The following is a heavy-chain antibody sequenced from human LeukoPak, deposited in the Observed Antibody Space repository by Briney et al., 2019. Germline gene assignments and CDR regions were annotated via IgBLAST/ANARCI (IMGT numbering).Heavy chain of an antibody. CDR1: GYTFTGYY. CDR3: ARVNIVVVPAASYYYGMDV. Sequence: ASVTVSCKASGYTFTGYYMHWVRQAPGQGLEWMGWIKPNSGGTNYAQKFQGRVTMTRDTSISTAYMELSRLRSDDTAVYYCARVNIVVVPAASYYYGMDVWGQGTTVTVSS. J-gene: IGHJ6*02. CDR2: IKPNSGGT. D-gene: IGHD2-2*01. V-gene: IGHV1-2*02.